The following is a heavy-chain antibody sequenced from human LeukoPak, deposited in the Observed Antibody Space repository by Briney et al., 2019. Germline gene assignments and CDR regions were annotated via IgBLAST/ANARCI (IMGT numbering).Heavy chain of an antibody. CDR1: GFTFSDYY. Sequence: GGSLRLSCAASGFTFSDYYMSWIRQAPGKGLEWVSYISSSGSTIYYADSVKGRFTISRDNAKNSLYLQVNSLRAEDTAVYYCARARGSGSYYIYYYYYMDVWGKGTTVTVSS. D-gene: IGHD1-26*01. V-gene: IGHV3-11*01. CDR3: ARARGSGSYYIYYYYYMDV. J-gene: IGHJ6*03. CDR2: ISSSGSTI.